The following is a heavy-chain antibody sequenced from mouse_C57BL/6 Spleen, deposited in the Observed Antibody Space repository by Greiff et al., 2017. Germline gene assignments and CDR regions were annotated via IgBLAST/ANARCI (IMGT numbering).Heavy chain of an antibody. D-gene: IGHD2-4*01. V-gene: IGHV1-64*01. CDR2: IHPNSGST. Sequence: VQLQQSGAELVKPGASVKLSCKASGYTFTSYWMHWVKQRPGQGLEWIGMIHPNSGSTNYNEKFKSKATLTVDKSSSTAYMQLSSLTSVDSAVYYCARSRGYYDYWGQGTSVTVSS. CDR3: ARSRGYYDY. CDR1: GYTFTSYW. J-gene: IGHJ4*01.